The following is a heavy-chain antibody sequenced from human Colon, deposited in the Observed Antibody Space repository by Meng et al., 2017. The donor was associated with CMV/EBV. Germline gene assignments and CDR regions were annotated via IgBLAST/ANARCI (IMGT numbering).Heavy chain of an antibody. J-gene: IGHJ4*02. CDR3: ARRAYCGNDCYFFDF. D-gene: IGHD2-21*02. Sequence: SETLSLTCTVSGASMRGFHWTWIRQTPGKGLECLGYVYYSGGTTYHPSLKSRVTISVDTSQNQFSLNLSSVTAADTAMYYCARRAYCGNDCYFFDFWGQGTLVTAPQ. CDR2: VYYSGGT. V-gene: IGHV4-59*01. CDR1: GASMRGFH.